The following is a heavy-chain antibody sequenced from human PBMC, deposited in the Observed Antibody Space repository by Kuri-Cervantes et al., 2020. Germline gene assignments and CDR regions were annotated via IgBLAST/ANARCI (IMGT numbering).Heavy chain of an antibody. CDR1: GFTFDDYA. J-gene: IGHJ5*02. Sequence: GGSLRLSCAASGFTFDDYAMQWVRQAPGKGLEWVSGISWNSGSIGYADSVKGRFTISRDNAKNSLYLQMNSLRAEDTAVYYCASGTYGGALLRCWFDPWGQGTLVTVSS. D-gene: IGHD1-26*01. CDR3: ASGTYGGALLRCWFDP. CDR2: ISWNSGSI. V-gene: IGHV3-9*01.